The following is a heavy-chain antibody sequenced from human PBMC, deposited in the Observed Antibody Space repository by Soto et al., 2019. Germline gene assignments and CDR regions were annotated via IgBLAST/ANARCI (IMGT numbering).Heavy chain of an antibody. V-gene: IGHV3-74*01. D-gene: IGHD3-10*01. CDR3: AGSLTLNTLAY. Sequence: GGSLRLSCTASDFTFSAYWMHWVRQAPGKGLVWVSRINSDASSTSYADSVQGRFIISRDNAKNTLYLQMDSLRAEDTAVYWCAGSLTLNTLAYWGQGALVTVSS. CDR1: DFTFSAYW. J-gene: IGHJ4*02. CDR2: INSDASST.